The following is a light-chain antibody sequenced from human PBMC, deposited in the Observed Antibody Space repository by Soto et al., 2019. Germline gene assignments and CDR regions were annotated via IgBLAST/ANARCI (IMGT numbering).Light chain of an antibody. Sequence: DIPMTQSPSSLSASVGDRVTITCRAGQSISTYLNWYQQRPGKAPKVLIYGASRLQSGVPSRFSGSGSGTDFTLSISSLQPEDFATYFCQQSYSSPRTFGQGTRVEIK. J-gene: IGKJ1*01. CDR1: QSISTY. CDR2: GAS. CDR3: QQSYSSPRT. V-gene: IGKV1-39*01.